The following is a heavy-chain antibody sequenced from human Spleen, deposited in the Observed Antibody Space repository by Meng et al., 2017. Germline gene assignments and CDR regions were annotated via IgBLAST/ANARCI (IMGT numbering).Heavy chain of an antibody. CDR2: ISYDGTNK. CDR1: GFTFSDYS. D-gene: IGHD3-3*01. J-gene: IGHJ6*02. Sequence: GESLKISCAASGFTFSDYSMNWIRQTPGKGLEWVAVISYDGTNKYYADSVKGRFTISRDNSKNTLYLQMNSLRAEDTAVYYCARDGGRGGNYYYYDMDVWGQGTTVTVSS. CDR3: ARDGGRGGNYYYYDMDV. V-gene: IGHV3-30*04.